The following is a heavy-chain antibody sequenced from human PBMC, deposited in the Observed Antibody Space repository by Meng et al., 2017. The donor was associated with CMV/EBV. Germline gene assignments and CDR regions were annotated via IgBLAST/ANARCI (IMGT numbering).Heavy chain of an antibody. D-gene: IGHD6-19*01. CDR3: ARRGYSSRNWFDP. CDR2: MNPNSGNT. CDR1: GYTFTSYD. J-gene: IGHJ5*02. V-gene: IGHV1-8*03. Sequence: ASVKVSCKASGYTFTSYDINWVRQATGQGLEWMRWMNPNSGNTGYAQKFQGRVTITRNTSISTAYMELSSLRSEDTAVYYCARRGYSSRNWFDPWGQGTLVTVSS.